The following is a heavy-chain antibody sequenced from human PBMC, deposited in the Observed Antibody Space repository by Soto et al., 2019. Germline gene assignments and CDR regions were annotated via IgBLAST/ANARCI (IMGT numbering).Heavy chain of an antibody. CDR2: INAGYGNT. CDR3: ARDTGDGTFDF. V-gene: IGHV1-3*01. CDR1: GYTFSSYA. D-gene: IGHD7-27*01. J-gene: IGHJ4*02. Sequence: ASVKVSCKASGYTFSSYAMHWLRQAPGQRLEWMGWINAGYGNTKSSQKFQDRVTISRDTSASTAYMELTSLRSEDTAVYYCARDTGDGTFDFWGQGTLVTVSS.